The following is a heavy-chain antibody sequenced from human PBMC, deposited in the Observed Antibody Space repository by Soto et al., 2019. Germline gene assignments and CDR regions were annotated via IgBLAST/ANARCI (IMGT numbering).Heavy chain of an antibody. D-gene: IGHD6-6*01. Sequence: ASVKVSCKVSGYTLTELSMHWVRQAPGKGLEWKGGFDPEDGETIYAQKFQGRVTMNEDTSTDTANMEMSSLRSEDTALYSCAKVIVRGASTIEFWGPGTLVTVSS. J-gene: IGHJ4*02. V-gene: IGHV1-24*01. CDR2: FDPEDGET. CDR1: GYTLTELS. CDR3: AKVIVRGASTIEF.